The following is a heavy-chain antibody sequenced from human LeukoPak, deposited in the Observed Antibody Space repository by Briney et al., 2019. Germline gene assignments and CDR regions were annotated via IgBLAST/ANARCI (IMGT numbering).Heavy chain of an antibody. Sequence: GGSLRLSCAASGFTFSSYGMYWVRQAPGKGLEWVAFIRYDGSNKYYADSVKGRFTVSRDNSKNTLYLQMKSLRAEDTAVYYCAKDYSKTSYYGSGTYYRPNWFDPWGQGTLVTVSS. V-gene: IGHV3-30*02. CDR3: AKDYSKTSYYGSGTYYRPNWFDP. J-gene: IGHJ5*02. CDR2: IRYDGSNK. D-gene: IGHD3-10*01. CDR1: GFTFSSYG.